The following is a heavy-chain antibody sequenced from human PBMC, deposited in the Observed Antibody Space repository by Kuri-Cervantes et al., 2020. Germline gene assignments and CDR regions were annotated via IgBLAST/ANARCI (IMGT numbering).Heavy chain of an antibody. CDR1: GFTFSSYG. V-gene: IGHV3-33*08. CDR3: ARAEYSSSWYSYYSYYGMDV. J-gene: IGHJ6*02. Sequence: GESLKISCAASGFTFSSYGMHWVRQAPGEGLEWVAVIWYDGSNKYYADSVKGRFTISRDNSKNTLYLQMNSLRAEDTAVYYCARAEYSSSWYSYYSYYGMDVWGQGTTVTVSS. D-gene: IGHD6-13*01. CDR2: IWYDGSNK.